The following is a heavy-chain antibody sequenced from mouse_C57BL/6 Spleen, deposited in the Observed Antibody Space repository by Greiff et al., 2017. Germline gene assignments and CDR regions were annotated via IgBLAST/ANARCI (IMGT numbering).Heavy chain of an antibody. D-gene: IGHD2-1*01. Sequence: EVKVVESGGGLVKPGGSLKLSCAASGFTFSDYGMHWVRQAPEKGLEWVAYISSGSSTIYYADTVKGRFTISRDNAKNTLFLQMTSLRSEDTAMYYCARSYGKYWYFDVWGTGTTVTVSS. V-gene: IGHV5-17*01. CDR1: GFTFSDYG. J-gene: IGHJ1*03. CDR2: ISSGSSTI. CDR3: ARSYGKYWYFDV.